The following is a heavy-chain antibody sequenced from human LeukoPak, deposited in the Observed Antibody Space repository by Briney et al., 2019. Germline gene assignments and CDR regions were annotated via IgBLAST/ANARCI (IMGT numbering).Heavy chain of an antibody. D-gene: IGHD3-9*01. Sequence: GGSLRLSCAASGFTVSSNYMSWVRQAPGKGLEWVSVIYSGGSTYYADSVKGRFTISRDNSKNTLYLQMNSLRAEDTAVYYCARGLAYYDILTGYYPCYFDYWGQGTLVTVSS. CDR2: IYSGGST. CDR1: GFTVSSNY. J-gene: IGHJ4*02. V-gene: IGHV3-53*01. CDR3: ARGLAYYDILTGYYPCYFDY.